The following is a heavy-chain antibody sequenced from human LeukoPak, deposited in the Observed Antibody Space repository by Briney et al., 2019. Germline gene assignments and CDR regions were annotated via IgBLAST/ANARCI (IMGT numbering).Heavy chain of an antibody. V-gene: IGHV1-69*05. CDR2: IIPIFGTA. J-gene: IGHJ6*03. CDR3: ARTKYSGYESYYYYYMDV. D-gene: IGHD5-12*01. CDR1: GGTFSSYA. Sequence: ASVKVSCKASGGTFSSYAISWVRQAPGQGLEWMGGIIPIFGTANYAQKFQGRVTITTDESTSTAYMELSSQRSEDTAVYYCARTKYSGYESYYYYYMDVWGKGTTVTVSS.